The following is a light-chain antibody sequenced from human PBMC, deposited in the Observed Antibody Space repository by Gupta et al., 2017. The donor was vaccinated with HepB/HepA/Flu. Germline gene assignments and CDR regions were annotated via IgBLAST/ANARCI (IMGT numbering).Light chain of an antibody. CDR2: GKN. J-gene: IGLJ1*01. Sequence: SSKLIQDPAVSVALGQTVRITCQGDSLRSYYASWYQQKPGQAPVLVIYGKNNRPSGIPDRFSGSSSGNTASLTIAGAQAEDEADYYCNSRDSSGNLPFGTGTKVTVL. CDR3: NSRDSSGNLP. V-gene: IGLV3-19*01. CDR1: SLRSYY.